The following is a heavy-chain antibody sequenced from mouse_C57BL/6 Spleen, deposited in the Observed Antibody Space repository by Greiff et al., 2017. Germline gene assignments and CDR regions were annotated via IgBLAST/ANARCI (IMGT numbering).Heavy chain of an antibody. D-gene: IGHD2-2*01. Sequence: EVHLVESGPGLVKPSQSLSLTCSVTGYSITSGYYWNWIRQFPGNKLEWMGYISYDGSNNYNPSLKNRISITRDTSKNQFFLKLNSVTTEDTATYYCARDGGYPFDYWGQGTTLTVSS. CDR3: ARDGGYPFDY. V-gene: IGHV3-6*01. J-gene: IGHJ2*01. CDR1: GYSITSGYY. CDR2: ISYDGSN.